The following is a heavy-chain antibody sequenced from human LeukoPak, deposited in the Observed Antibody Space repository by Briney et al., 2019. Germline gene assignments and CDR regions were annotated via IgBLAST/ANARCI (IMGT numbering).Heavy chain of an antibody. D-gene: IGHD2-15*01. V-gene: IGHV4-39*01. CDR1: GGSISSSSYY. CDR3: ARQGSAYYFDF. CDR2: VYYSGRT. J-gene: IGHJ4*02. Sequence: SETLSLTCTVSGGSISSSSYYWGWIRQPPGKELQWIASVYYSGRTNYSPSLKSRVTISVDTSDNQFSLQLNSVTAADTAVYYCARQGSAYYFDFWGQGPLVTVSS.